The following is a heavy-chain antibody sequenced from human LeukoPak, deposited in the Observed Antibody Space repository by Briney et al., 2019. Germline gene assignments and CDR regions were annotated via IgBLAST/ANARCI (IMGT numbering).Heavy chain of an antibody. J-gene: IGHJ5*02. CDR2: IYPGDSDT. CDR3: ARRRGEGSSSWYFGWFDP. D-gene: IGHD6-13*01. CDR1: GYIFRSYL. V-gene: IGHV5-51*01. Sequence: GESLKISCKGSGYIFRSYLLARGRQMPRKGLEWMGIIYPGDSDTRYSPSFQGQVTISADKSISTAYLQWSSLKASDTAMYYCARRRGEGSSSWYFGWFDPWGQGTLVTVSS.